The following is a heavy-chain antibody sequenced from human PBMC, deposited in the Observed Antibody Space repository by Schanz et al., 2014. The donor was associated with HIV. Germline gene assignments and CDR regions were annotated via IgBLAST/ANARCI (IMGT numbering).Heavy chain of an antibody. J-gene: IGHJ4*02. V-gene: IGHV3-64*07. CDR3: ARGYKYGRD. CDR1: GFTFSAYA. D-gene: IGHD5-18*01. Sequence: EVQLVESGGDWVQPGGSLRLSCAASGFTFSAYAMHWVRQVPGGGLQYVSAISSDGNTTHYRASVKDRFTISRDNSKNTLYLQMGSLRTEDMAVYYCARGYKYGRDWGQGTLVTVSS. CDR2: ISSDGNTT.